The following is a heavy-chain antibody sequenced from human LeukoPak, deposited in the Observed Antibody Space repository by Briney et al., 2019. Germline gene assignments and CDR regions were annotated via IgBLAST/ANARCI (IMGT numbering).Heavy chain of an antibody. D-gene: IGHD5-18*01. J-gene: IGHJ4*02. Sequence: SVKVSCKASGGTFSSYAISWVRQAPGQGLEWMGRIIPILGIANYAQKFQGRVTITADKSTSTAYMELSSLRSEDTAAYYCARDFGYSYGYILFDYWGQGTLVTVSS. CDR1: GGTFSSYA. CDR2: IIPILGIA. CDR3: ARDFGYSYGYILFDY. V-gene: IGHV1-69*04.